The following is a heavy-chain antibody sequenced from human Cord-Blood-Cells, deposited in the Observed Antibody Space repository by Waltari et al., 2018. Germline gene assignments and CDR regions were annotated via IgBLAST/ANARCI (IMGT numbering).Heavy chain of an antibody. Sequence: QLPESGPGLVKPSPTPARIVTVSGIAISTGISICSCIRQPAGKGLGWIWYIYTSGSTNYNTSLKSRVTISVDTSKNQFSLKLSSVTAADTAVYYCARGTDSSFDYWGQGTLVTVSS. CDR1: GIAISTGISI. CDR2: IYTSGST. CDR3: ARGTDSSFDY. V-gene: IGHV4-61*09. J-gene: IGHJ4*02. D-gene: IGHD6-13*01.